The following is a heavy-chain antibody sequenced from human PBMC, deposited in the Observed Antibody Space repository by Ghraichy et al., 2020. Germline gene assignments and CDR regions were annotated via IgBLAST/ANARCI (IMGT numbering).Heavy chain of an antibody. J-gene: IGHJ4*02. Sequence: SETLSLTCTVSGGSISSYYWSWIRQPPGKGLEWIGYIYYSGSTNYNPSLKSRVTISVDTSKNQFSLKLSSVTAADTAVYYCARGYCSGGSCYSFDYWGQGTLVTVSS. D-gene: IGHD2-15*01. CDR3: ARGYCSGGSCYSFDY. CDR1: GGSISSYY. CDR2: IYYSGST. V-gene: IGHV4-59*01.